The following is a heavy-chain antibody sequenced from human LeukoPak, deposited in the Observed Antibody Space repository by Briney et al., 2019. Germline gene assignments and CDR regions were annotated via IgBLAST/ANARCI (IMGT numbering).Heavy chain of an antibody. CDR3: ARGGYSSGWYPWYFDY. V-gene: IGHV3-21*01. CDR2: ISSSSSYI. D-gene: IGHD6-19*01. CDR1: VFTFSSYS. Sequence: GGSLRLSCAASVFTFSSYSMNWVRQAPGKGLEWVSSISSSSSYIYYADSVKGRFTISRDNAKNSLYLQMNSLRAEDTAVYYCARGGYSSGWYPWYFDYWGQGTLVTVSS. J-gene: IGHJ4*02.